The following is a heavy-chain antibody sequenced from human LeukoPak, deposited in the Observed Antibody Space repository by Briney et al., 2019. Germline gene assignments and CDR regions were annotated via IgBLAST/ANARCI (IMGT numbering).Heavy chain of an antibody. J-gene: IGHJ4*02. Sequence: PSETLSLTCAVYGGSFSGYYWSWIRQPPGKELEWIGEINHSGSTNYNPSLKSRVTISVDTSKNQFSLKLSSVTAADTAVYYCARAAWAGTVDYWGPGTLVTVSS. V-gene: IGHV4-34*01. CDR2: INHSGST. D-gene: IGHD6-19*01. CDR3: ARAAWAGTVDY. CDR1: GGSFSGYY.